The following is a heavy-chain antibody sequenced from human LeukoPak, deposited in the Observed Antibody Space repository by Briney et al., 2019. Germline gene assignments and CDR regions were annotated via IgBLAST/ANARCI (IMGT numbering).Heavy chain of an antibody. V-gene: IGHV3-48*01. CDR1: GFTFSSYS. Sequence: GGSLRLSCATSGFTFSSYSMNWARQAPGKGLEGISYISSSSSTIYYPDSVKGRFTISRDNAKNSLYLQMNSLRAEDTAVYYCARGYSGYDYHFDYWGQGTLVTVSS. CDR2: ISSSSSTI. J-gene: IGHJ4*02. CDR3: ARGYSGYDYHFDY. D-gene: IGHD5-12*01.